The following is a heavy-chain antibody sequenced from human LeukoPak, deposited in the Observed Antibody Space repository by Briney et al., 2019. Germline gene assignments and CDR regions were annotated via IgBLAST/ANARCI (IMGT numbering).Heavy chain of an antibody. Sequence: SETLSLTCAVYGGSFSGYYWSWIRQPPGKGLEWIGEINHSGSTNYNPSLKSRVTISVDTSKNQFSLKLSSVTAADTAVHYCARPFTVYSYGAGFDYWGQGTLATVSS. CDR3: ARPFTVYSYGAGFDY. CDR2: INHSGST. J-gene: IGHJ4*02. CDR1: GGSFSGYY. V-gene: IGHV4-34*01. D-gene: IGHD5-18*01.